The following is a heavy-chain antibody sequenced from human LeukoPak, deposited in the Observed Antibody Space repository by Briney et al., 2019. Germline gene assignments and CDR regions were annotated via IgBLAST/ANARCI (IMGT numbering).Heavy chain of an antibody. J-gene: IGHJ3*02. CDR3: AKSNGYGLVDI. D-gene: IGHD3-10*01. CDR1: GGSISSYY. V-gene: IGHV4-59*12. Sequence: SETLSLTCTVSGGSISSYYWSWIRQPPGKGLEWIGYIYYSGSTNYNPSLKSPNYNPSLKSRVTISLDTSRNQFSLKLNSVTAADTAVYYCAKSNGYGLVDIWGQGTMVTVSS. CDR2: IYYSGSTNYNPSLKSP.